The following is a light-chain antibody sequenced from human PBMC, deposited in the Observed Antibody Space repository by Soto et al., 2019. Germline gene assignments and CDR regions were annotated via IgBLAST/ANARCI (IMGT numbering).Light chain of an antibody. CDR2: YDS. CDR1: NIGSKS. J-gene: IGLJ3*02. CDR3: QVWDSSSDPGV. V-gene: IGLV3-21*04. Sequence: SYELTQPPSVSVAPGXTARITCGGNNIGSKSVHWCQQKPGQAPVLVIYYDSDRPSGIPERFSGSNSGNTATLTISRVEAGDEADYYCQVWDSSSDPGVFGGGTKLTVL.